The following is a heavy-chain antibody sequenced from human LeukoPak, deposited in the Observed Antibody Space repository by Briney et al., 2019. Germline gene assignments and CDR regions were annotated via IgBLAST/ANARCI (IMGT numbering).Heavy chain of an antibody. D-gene: IGHD3-3*01. J-gene: IGHJ4*02. CDR1: GFTFSNAW. V-gene: IGHV3-15*01. Sequence: GGSLRLSCAASGFTFSNAWMSWVRQAPGKGLEWVGRIKSKTDGGTTDYAAPVKGRFTISRDDSKNTLYLQMNSLKTEDTAVYYCTTEGGYYDFWSGRKATGYWGQGTLVTVSS. CDR2: IKSKTDGGTT. CDR3: TTEGGYYDFWSGRKATGY.